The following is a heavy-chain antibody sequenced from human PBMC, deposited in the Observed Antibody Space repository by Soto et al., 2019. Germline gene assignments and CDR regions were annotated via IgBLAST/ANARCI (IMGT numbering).Heavy chain of an antibody. J-gene: IGHJ6*02. Sequence: QVQLVQSGAEVKKPGSXXXXSXXASGGTFSNXAISXVRQAPGQGLEWMGGIMPIFRTPDYAQKFQGRVTITADESTSTAYMELSSLRSDDTGVYXCARXXXRLQLGGNYYYIMDVWGQGTTVTVSS. CDR2: IMPIFRTP. D-gene: IGHD5-12*01. CDR3: ARXXXRLQLGGNYYYIMDV. CDR1: GGTFSNXA. V-gene: IGHV1-69*12.